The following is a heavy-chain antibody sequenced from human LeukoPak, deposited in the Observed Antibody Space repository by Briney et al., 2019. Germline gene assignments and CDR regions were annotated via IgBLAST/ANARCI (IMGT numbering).Heavy chain of an antibody. CDR3: ARIYCSGGSCFSGPYYFDY. V-gene: IGHV2-70*11. CDR1: GFSLSAIGMS. D-gene: IGHD2-15*01. Sequence: SGPTLVNPTQTLTLTCTFSGFSLSAIGMSVSWIRQPPGKALEWLARIDWDDDKYYSTSLKSRLTISKDTSKNQVVLTMTNMDPVDTATYYCARIYCSGGSCFSGPYYFDYWGQGTLVTVSS. CDR2: IDWDDDK. J-gene: IGHJ4*02.